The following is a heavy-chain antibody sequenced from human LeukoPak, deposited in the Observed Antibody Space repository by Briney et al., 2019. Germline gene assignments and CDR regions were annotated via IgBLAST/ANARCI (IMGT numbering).Heavy chain of an antibody. CDR1: GFTFSSYE. V-gene: IGHV3-48*03. CDR3: ARDLGLSTVTSRGGDY. D-gene: IGHD4-17*01. Sequence: GGSLRLSCAASGFTFSSYEMNWVRQAPGKGLEWVSYISSSGSTIYYADSVKGRFTISRDNAKNSLYLQVNSLRAEDTAVYYCARDLGLSTVTSRGGDYWGQGTLVTVSS. CDR2: ISSSGSTI. J-gene: IGHJ4*02.